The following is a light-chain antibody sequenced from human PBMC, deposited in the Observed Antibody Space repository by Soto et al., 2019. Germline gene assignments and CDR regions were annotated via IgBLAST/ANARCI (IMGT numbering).Light chain of an antibody. Sequence: EIVLTQSPGTLSLSPGERATLSCRASQSVRNTYVAWYQQRPGQAPRLLVSGASSRATGIPDRYSGSGSGTDFTLTINRLEPEDFAVYFCQQYGKSPPTFGGGTKVEIK. J-gene: IGKJ4*01. CDR3: QQYGKSPPT. CDR2: GAS. V-gene: IGKV3-20*01. CDR1: QSVRNTY.